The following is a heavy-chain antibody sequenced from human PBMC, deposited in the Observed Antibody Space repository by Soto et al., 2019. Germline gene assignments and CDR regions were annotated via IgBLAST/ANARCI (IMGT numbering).Heavy chain of an antibody. D-gene: IGHD3-10*01. Sequence: SETLSLTCTVSGGSLSSFYWSWIRQPAGKGLEWVGRIYGSVRTAYNPSLKSRVTMSLDVSLNQFSLNLSDVTAADTSVYFCARSGKAVVRGSLTRPAGWFDPWGRGTRDTVSS. V-gene: IGHV4-4*07. CDR3: ARSGKAVVRGSLTRPAGWFDP. CDR1: GGSLSSFY. CDR2: IYGSVRT. J-gene: IGHJ5*02.